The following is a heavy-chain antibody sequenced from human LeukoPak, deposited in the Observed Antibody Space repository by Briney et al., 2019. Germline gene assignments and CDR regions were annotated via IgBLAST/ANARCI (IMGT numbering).Heavy chain of an antibody. V-gene: IGHV3-11*05. CDR2: ISSSGRFT. D-gene: IGHD6-13*01. CDR1: GFSLAELL. CDR3: VRDYSSMDV. J-gene: IGHJ6*02. Sequence: RGSHRPLPTASGFSLAELLLSRVCQAPGKGLEWVSYISSSGRFTNYADSVKGRFTISRDNAKNSLFLQMNSLRAEDTAVYYWVRDYSSMDVWGQGTMVTVSS.